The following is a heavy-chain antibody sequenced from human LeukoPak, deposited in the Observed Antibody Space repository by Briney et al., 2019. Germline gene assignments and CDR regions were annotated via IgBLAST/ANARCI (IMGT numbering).Heavy chain of an antibody. D-gene: IGHD6-13*01. V-gene: IGHV1-2*02. CDR1: GYTFTDYY. CDR3: ARGSPIAASGTSGFDI. J-gene: IGHJ3*02. CDR2: INPNSGGT. Sequence: ASVKVSCKASGYTFTDYYIHWVRQAPGQGLQWMAWINPNSGGTKYAQQFQGRVTLTRDTSISTAYMELSSLRSDHAAIYYCARGSPIAASGTSGFDIWGQGTMVTVSS.